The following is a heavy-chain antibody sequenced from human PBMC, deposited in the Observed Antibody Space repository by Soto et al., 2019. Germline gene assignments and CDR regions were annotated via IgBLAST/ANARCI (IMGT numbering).Heavy chain of an antibody. CDR2: MYSSGST. J-gene: IGHJ4*02. CDR3: ASPLGY. Sequence: QVQLQESGPGLVKPSETLSLTCTVSGVSINSDYWSWIRQPAGKGLEWIGRMYSSGSTNYNPSLKSRVTMSVDTSKNQFSLKLSSVTAADPAVYYCASPLGYWGQGTLVTVSS. V-gene: IGHV4-4*07. CDR1: GVSINSDY.